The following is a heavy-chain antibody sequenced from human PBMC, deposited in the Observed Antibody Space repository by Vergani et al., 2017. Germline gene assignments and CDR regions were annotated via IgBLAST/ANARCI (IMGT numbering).Heavy chain of an antibody. CDR1: GFTFTNFA. CDR2: ISGSGGFT. D-gene: IGHD5-12*01. CDR3: AKDYNIMGALHY. V-gene: IGHV3-23*01. Sequence: EVQLLESGGNLVQPGGSLRLSCAASGFTFTNFAMTWVRQAPGEGLEWVSGISGSGGFTSYADSVKGRITISRDNSKNTMFLQMNNLRAEDTAVYYCAKDYNIMGALHYWGQGTLVAVSS. J-gene: IGHJ4*02.